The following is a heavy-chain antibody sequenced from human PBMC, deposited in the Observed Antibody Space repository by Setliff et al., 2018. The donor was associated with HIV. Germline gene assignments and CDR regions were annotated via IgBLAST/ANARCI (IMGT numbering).Heavy chain of an antibody. D-gene: IGHD3-10*01. CDR2: SYTSGNT. V-gene: IGHV4-4*07. CDR3: AGHFYYSGSGIWAGLDS. CDR1: GVFISNYY. J-gene: IGHJ4*02. Sequence: SETLSLTCTVSGVFISNYYWSWIRQPAGKGLEWMGRSYTSGNTNYNPSLKSRVTMSVDTSKQQFSLKLTSVTAADTAVYYCAGHFYYSGSGIWAGLDSWGQGTLVTVAS.